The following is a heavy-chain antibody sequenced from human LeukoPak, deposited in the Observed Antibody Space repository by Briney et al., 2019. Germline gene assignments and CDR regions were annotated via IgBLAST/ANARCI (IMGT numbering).Heavy chain of an antibody. D-gene: IGHD6-6*01. CDR3: ARGPIAALYYFDY. Sequence: AGGSLRLSCAASGFTFSSYGMSWVRQAPGKGLEWVSYISSSGSTIYYADSVKGRFTISRDNAKNSLYLQMNSLRAEDTAVYYCARGPIAALYYFDYWGQGTLVTVSS. V-gene: IGHV3-48*04. J-gene: IGHJ4*02. CDR1: GFTFSSYG. CDR2: ISSSGSTI.